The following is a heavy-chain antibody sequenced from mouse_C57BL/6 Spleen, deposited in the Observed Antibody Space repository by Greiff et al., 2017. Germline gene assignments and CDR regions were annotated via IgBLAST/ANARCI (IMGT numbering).Heavy chain of an antibody. V-gene: IGHV1-59*01. CDR3: ARSGYGNYVGYFDY. CDR2: IDPSDSYT. J-gene: IGHJ2*01. Sequence: VQLQQPGAELVRPGTSVKLSCKASGYTFTSYWMHWVKQRPGQGLEWIGVIDPSDSYTNYNQKFKGKATLTVDTSSSTAYMQLSSLTSEDSAVYYCARSGYGNYVGYFDYWGQGTTLTVSS. D-gene: IGHD2-1*01. CDR1: GYTFTSYW.